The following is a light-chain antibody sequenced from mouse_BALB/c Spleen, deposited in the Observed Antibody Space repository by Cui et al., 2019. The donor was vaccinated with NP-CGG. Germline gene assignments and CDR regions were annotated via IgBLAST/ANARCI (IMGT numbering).Light chain of an antibody. V-gene: IGLV1*01. Sequence: QAVVTQESALTTSPGETVTLTCRSSTGAITTSNYANWVQEKPDHLFTGLIGGTSIRAPGVPARFSGSLIGDKAALTITGAQTEDEAIYFCALWYSNHWVFGGGTKLTVL. CDR3: ALWYSNHWV. CDR1: TGAITTSNY. J-gene: IGLJ1*01. CDR2: GTS.